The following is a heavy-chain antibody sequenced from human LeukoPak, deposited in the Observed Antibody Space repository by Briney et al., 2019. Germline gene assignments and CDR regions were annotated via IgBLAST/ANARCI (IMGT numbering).Heavy chain of an antibody. Sequence: PSETLSLTCAVYGGSFSGYYWSWIRQPPGKGLEWIGEINHSGSTNYNPSLKSRVTISVDTSKNQFSLKLGSVTAADTAVYYCARDRLVGGDAFDIWGQGTMVTVSS. CDR3: ARDRLVGGDAFDI. D-gene: IGHD6-19*01. J-gene: IGHJ3*02. CDR1: GGSFSGYY. CDR2: INHSGST. V-gene: IGHV4-34*01.